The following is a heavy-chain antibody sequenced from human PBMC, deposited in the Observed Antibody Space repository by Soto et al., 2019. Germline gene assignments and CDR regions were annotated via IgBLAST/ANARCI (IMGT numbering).Heavy chain of an antibody. D-gene: IGHD3-10*01. CDR1: GFTFSSYG. J-gene: IGHJ4*02. CDR3: AKSMVY. V-gene: IGHV3-30*18. Sequence: GGSLRLSCAASGFTFSSYGMHWVRQAPGKGLEWVAVISYDGSNKYYADSVKGRFTISRDNSKNTLYLQMNSLRAEDTAVYYCAKSMVYWGQGTLVTVSS. CDR2: ISYDGSNK.